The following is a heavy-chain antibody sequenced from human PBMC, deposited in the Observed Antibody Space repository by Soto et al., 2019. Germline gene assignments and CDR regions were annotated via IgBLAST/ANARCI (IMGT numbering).Heavy chain of an antibody. J-gene: IGHJ4*02. D-gene: IGHD6-6*01. CDR1: GGSISSSRYY. CDR2: ISYTGST. Sequence: PSETLSLTCSVSGGSISSSRYYWGWIRQPPGKGLEWIGSISYTGSTYYNPSLKSRVTISVDTSKNQFSLKLSSVTAADTAVYYCARRPFEYSSSFYFDYWGQGTLVTVSS. V-gene: IGHV4-39*01. CDR3: ARRPFEYSSSFYFDY.